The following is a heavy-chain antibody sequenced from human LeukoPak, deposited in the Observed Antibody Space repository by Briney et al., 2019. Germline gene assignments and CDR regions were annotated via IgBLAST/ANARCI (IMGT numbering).Heavy chain of an antibody. V-gene: IGHV3-23*01. Sequence: GGSLRLSCAASGFTFSSYAMSWVRQAPGKGLKWVSAISGSGGSTYYADSVKGRFTISRDNSKNTLYLQMNSLRAEDTAVYYCAKFTGYSNYYYYYMDVWGKGTTVTVSS. CDR1: GFTFSSYA. D-gene: IGHD4-11*01. J-gene: IGHJ6*03. CDR2: ISGSGGST. CDR3: AKFTGYSNYYYYYMDV.